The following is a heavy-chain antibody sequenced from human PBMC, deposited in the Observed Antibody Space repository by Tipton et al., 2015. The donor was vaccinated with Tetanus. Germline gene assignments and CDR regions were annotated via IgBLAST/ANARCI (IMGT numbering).Heavy chain of an antibody. V-gene: IGHV3-30*03. D-gene: IGHD3-22*01. J-gene: IGHJ4*02. Sequence: SLRLSCEASGFIFSSYAMHWVRQAPGKGLEWVAVIRYDGSNQNYSDSGRGRFTISRDNSKNTVSLQMNSLRVEDTAVYYCARDGDTSGHYGIFDSWGQGTLLIVSS. CDR1: GFIFSSYA. CDR2: IRYDGSNQ. CDR3: ARDGDTSGHYGIFDS.